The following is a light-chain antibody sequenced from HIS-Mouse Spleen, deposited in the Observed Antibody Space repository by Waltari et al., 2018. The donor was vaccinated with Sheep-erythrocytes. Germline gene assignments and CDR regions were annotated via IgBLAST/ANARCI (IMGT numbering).Light chain of an antibody. J-gene: IGLJ2*01. V-gene: IGLV2-11*01. Sequence: QSALTQPRSVSGSPGQSVTISCTGTSSDVGGYNYVSWYQQHPGKAPKVMIYDVSKRPSGVPDRFSGSKSGNTASLASSGLQAEDEADYYCCSYAGSYTLVFGGGTKLTVL. CDR3: CSYAGSYTLV. CDR1: SSDVGGYNY. CDR2: DVS.